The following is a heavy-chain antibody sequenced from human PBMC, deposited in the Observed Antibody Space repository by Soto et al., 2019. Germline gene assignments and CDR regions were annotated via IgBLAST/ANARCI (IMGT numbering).Heavy chain of an antibody. J-gene: IGHJ4*02. CDR3: ARQRAPPEYYYPSHLYYFDY. V-gene: IGHV4-39*01. Sequence: SETLSLTCTVSGVSIISSSYYWGWIRQPPGKGLEWIGSIYYSGSTYYNPSLKSRVTISVDTSKNQFSLKLSSVTAADTAVYYCARQRAPPEYYYPSHLYYFDYWGQGTLVTVSS. CDR2: IYYSGST. D-gene: IGHD3-16*01. CDR1: GVSIISSSYY.